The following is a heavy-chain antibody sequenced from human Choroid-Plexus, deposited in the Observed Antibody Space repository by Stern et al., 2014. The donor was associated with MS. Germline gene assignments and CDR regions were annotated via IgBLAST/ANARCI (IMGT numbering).Heavy chain of an antibody. V-gene: IGHV3-30*18. Sequence: VQLGEAGGGVVQPGRPLRLSCVASGFTFGSCGKHRARQAPGKGLEWVAGVSYGGSNKYYADSVKGRFTISRDNSQNTLYMQMSSLRPEDTAVYYCAKDRQYLTYFFDHWGQGSLVTVSS. CDR2: VSYGGSNK. CDR1: GFTFGSCG. D-gene: IGHD2/OR15-2a*01. CDR3: AKDRQYLTYFFDH. J-gene: IGHJ5*02.